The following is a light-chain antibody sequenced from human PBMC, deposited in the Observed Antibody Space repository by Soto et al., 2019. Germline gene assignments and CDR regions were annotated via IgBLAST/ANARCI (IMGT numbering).Light chain of an antibody. CDR3: GTWDSSLSAYV. Sequence: QSVRTQPPSVSAAPGQKVTISCSGGSSNIGNNYVSWYQQLPGTAPKLLIYDNNKRPSGIPDRFSGSKSGTSATLGITGLQTGDEADYYCGTWDSSLSAYVFGTGTKV. V-gene: IGLV1-51*01. CDR1: SSNIGNNY. CDR2: DNN. J-gene: IGLJ1*01.